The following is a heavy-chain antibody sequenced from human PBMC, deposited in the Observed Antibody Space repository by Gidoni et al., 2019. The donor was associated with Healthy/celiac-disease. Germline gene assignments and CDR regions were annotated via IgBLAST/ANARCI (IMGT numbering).Heavy chain of an antibody. CDR1: GFSFSSYA. Sequence: EVQLLESGGGLVQPGVSLRLSCAASGFSFSSYAMSWVRQAPGKGLEWFSAMSGSGGSPDYAYSVTGRFTISRDNSKNTLYLQMNSLRAEDTAVYYCAKGVLRFLMDVWGQGTTVTVSS. CDR3: AKGVLRFLMDV. CDR2: MSGSGGSP. V-gene: IGHV3-23*01. D-gene: IGHD3-3*01. J-gene: IGHJ6*02.